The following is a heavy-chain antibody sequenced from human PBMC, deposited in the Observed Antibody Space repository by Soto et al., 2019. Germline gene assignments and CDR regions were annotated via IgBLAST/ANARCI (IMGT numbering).Heavy chain of an antibody. CDR3: VKDVGWNYVADS. CDR1: GFIFNNYG. D-gene: IGHD3-16*01. J-gene: IGHJ5*01. V-gene: IGHV3-30*18. Sequence: QVQLVESGGGVVQPGRSLRLSCAASGFIFNNYGMHWVRQAPGKGLEWVAVISYDGSDTYYADSVKGRFTISRDSSKNTVYLKMNSLRADDTALYYCVKDVGWNYVADSWGQGTLVSVSS. CDR2: ISYDGSDT.